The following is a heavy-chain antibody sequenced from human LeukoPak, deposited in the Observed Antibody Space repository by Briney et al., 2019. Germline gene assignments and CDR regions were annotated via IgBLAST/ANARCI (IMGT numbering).Heavy chain of an antibody. J-gene: IGHJ4*02. CDR2: INTNTGNP. CDR3: ARADVYCSGGSCYSSFIDY. V-gene: IGHV7-4-1*02. D-gene: IGHD2-15*01. CDR1: GYTFTSYA. Sequence: ASVKVSCKASGYTFTSYAMNWVRQAPGQGLEWMGWINTNTGNPTYAQGFTGRFVFSLDTSVSTEYLQISSLEAEDTAVYYCARADVYCSGGSCYSSFIDYWGQGTLVTVSS.